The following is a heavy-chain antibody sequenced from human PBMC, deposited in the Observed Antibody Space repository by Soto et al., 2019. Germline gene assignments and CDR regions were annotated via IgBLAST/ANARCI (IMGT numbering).Heavy chain of an antibody. J-gene: IGHJ6*02. CDR1: GFSLSSSGVG. D-gene: IGHD2-15*01. V-gene: IGHV2-5*02. CDR3: AHKGGRGAGMDV. CDR2: IYWDEDK. Sequence: QITLKESGPTLVKPTQTLTLTCTFSGFSLSSSGVGVGWIRQPPGKAPEWLALIYWDEDKRYSPSLKTRLTITKDTSTNEVVITMTNMDPVDTGTYYCAHKGGRGAGMDVWGQGTTVTVSS.